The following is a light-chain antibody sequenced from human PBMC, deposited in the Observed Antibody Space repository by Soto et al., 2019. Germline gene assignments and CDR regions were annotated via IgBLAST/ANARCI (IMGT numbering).Light chain of an antibody. Sequence: TPMTQSPSTLSASVGDRVTITCRASQSISSWLAWYQQKPGKAPKLLIYDASSLQSGVPSRFSGSGSGTEFTLTISSLQPEDFATYYCQQLTSYFPLTFGGGTKVDIK. CDR2: DAS. CDR1: QSISSW. V-gene: IGKV1-5*01. J-gene: IGKJ4*01. CDR3: QQLTSYFPLT.